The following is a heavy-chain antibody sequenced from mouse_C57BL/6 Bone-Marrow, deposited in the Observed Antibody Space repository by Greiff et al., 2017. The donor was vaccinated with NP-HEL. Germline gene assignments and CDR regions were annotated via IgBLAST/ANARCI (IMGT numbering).Heavy chain of an antibody. D-gene: IGHD1-1*01. CDR1: GYTFTSYG. V-gene: IGHV1-81*01. CDR2: IYPRSGNT. CDR3: ARYYYGSSYFYYFDY. J-gene: IGHJ2*01. Sequence: QVHVKQSGAELARPGASVKLSCKASGYTFTSYGISWVKQRTGQGLEWIGEIYPRSGNTYYNEKFKGKATLTADKSSSTAYMELRSLTSEDSAVYFCARYYYGSSYFYYFDYWGQGTTLTVSS.